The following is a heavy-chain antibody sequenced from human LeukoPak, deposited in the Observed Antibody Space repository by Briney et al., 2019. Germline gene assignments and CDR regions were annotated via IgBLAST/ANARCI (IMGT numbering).Heavy chain of an antibody. CDR3: ARTKSDAYCGGDCYLYYFDY. V-gene: IGHV1-2*02. CDR2: INPNSGGT. D-gene: IGHD2-21*02. Sequence: ASVKVSCKASGYTFTGYFLHWVRQAPGQGLEWMGWINPNSGGTNYAQKFQGRVTMTRDTSISTAYMELSRLRSDDTAVYYCARTKSDAYCGGDCYLYYFDYWGPGTLVTVSS. J-gene: IGHJ4*02. CDR1: GYTFTGYF.